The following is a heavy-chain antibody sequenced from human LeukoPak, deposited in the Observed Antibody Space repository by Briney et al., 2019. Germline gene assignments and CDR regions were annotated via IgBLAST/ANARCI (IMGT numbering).Heavy chain of an antibody. CDR2: INWNGGST. D-gene: IGHD3-10*01. V-gene: IGHV3-20*04. J-gene: IGHJ4*02. CDR1: GFTFDDYG. Sequence: LSGGSLRLSCAASGFTFDDYGMSWVRQAPGKGLEWVSGINWNGGSTGYADSVKGRFTISRDNAKNSLHLQMNSLRAEDTALYYCARDYGSGSYHVRGSFDYWGQGTLVTVSS. CDR3: ARDYGSGSYHVRGSFDY.